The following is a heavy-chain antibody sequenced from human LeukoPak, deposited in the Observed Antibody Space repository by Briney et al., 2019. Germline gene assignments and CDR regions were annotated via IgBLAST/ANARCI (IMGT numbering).Heavy chain of an antibody. CDR3: ARARTMVRGVIITGYYYGMDV. V-gene: IGHV1-3*01. D-gene: IGHD3-10*01. J-gene: IGHJ6*04. CDR1: GYTFTSYA. Sequence: ASVKVSCKASGYTFTSYAIHWVRQAPGQRLEWMGWINAGNGNTKYSQKFQGRVTITRDTSASTAYMELSSLRSEDTAVYYCARARTMVRGVIITGYYYGMDVWGKGTTVTVSS. CDR2: INAGNGNT.